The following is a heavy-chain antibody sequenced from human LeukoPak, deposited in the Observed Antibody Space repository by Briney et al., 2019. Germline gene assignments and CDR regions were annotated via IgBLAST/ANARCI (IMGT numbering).Heavy chain of an antibody. V-gene: IGHV1-8*01. Sequence: ASVKVSCKASGYTFTSYDINWVRQATGQGLEWMGWMNPNSGNTGYAQKSQGRVTMTRNTSISTAYMELSSLRSEDTAVYYCARGASGGYVDWSKRYFDYWGQGTLVTVSS. D-gene: IGHD3-9*01. CDR2: MNPNSGNT. CDR1: GYTFTSYD. CDR3: ARGASGGYVDWSKRYFDY. J-gene: IGHJ4*02.